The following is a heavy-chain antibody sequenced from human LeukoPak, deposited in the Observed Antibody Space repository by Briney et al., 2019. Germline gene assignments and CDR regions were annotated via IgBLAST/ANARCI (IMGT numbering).Heavy chain of an antibody. CDR3: AGGRGYV. Sequence: GGSLRLSCVASGLTFSYHWMNWVRQAPGKGLEWVANIKLDGIDQYHVDSVKIRFTISRDNAKISLYLQMNSLRAEDTAVYYCAGGRGYVWGQGTTVTVSS. V-gene: IGHV3-7*01. J-gene: IGHJ6*02. CDR2: IKLDGIDQ. D-gene: IGHD5-24*01. CDR1: GLTFSYHW.